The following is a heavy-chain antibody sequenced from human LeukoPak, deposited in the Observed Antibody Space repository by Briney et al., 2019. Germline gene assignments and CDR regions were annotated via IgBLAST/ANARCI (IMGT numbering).Heavy chain of an antibody. Sequence: GRSLRLSCAASGFTFSRYAMHWVRQAPGKGLEWVAVISYDGSDKYYADSVKGRFTISRDNSKNTLYLQMNSLRAEDTAVYYCASLELLGYWGQGTLVTVSS. V-gene: IGHV3-30-3*01. CDR1: GFTFSRYA. D-gene: IGHD1-7*01. J-gene: IGHJ4*02. CDR2: ISYDGSDK. CDR3: ASLELLGY.